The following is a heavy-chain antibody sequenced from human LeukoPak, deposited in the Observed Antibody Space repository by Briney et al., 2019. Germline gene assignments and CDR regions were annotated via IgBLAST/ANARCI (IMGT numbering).Heavy chain of an antibody. CDR1: EDSVSSNSAS. Sequence: SQTLSLTCAISEDSVSSNSASWSWIRQSPSRGLEWLGRAYYRSKWSNDYAGSVRSRITINPDTTKNQFSLLLNSVTPEDTAIYYCARGRGDLAARAFDIWGQGTMVTVSS. D-gene: IGHD6-6*01. CDR2: AYYRSKWSN. J-gene: IGHJ3*02. V-gene: IGHV6-1*01. CDR3: ARGRGDLAARAFDI.